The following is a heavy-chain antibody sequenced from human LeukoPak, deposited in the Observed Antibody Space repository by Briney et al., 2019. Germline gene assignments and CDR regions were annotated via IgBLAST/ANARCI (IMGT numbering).Heavy chain of an antibody. Sequence: GASVKVSCKASGGTFSSYAISWVRQAPGQGLEWMGGIIPIFGTANYAQKFQGRVTMTRDMSTSTVYMDLSSLRSEDTAVYYCALSAGGSYPHNDAFDIWGQGTMVTVSS. CDR3: ALSAGGSYPHNDAFDI. D-gene: IGHD1-26*01. CDR1: GGTFSSYA. V-gene: IGHV1-69*05. J-gene: IGHJ3*02. CDR2: IIPIFGTA.